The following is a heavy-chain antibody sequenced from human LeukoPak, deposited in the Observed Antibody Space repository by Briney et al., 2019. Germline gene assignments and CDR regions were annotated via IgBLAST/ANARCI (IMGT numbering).Heavy chain of an antibody. J-gene: IGHJ4*02. V-gene: IGHV3-7*04. CDR1: GFTFSSYW. D-gene: IGHD3-10*01. Sequence: PGGSLRLSCAASGFTFSSYWMSWVRQAPGKGLEWVANIKEDGSEKYYVDSVKGRFTMSRDNAKNSLYLQMNSLRAEDTAVYYCTRDRRGKDYWGQGTLVTVSS. CDR3: TRDRRGKDY. CDR2: IKEDGSEK.